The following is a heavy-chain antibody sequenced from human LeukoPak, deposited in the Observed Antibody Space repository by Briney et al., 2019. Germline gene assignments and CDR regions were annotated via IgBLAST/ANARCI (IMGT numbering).Heavy chain of an antibody. CDR3: ASFPGSGWHDY. J-gene: IGHJ4*02. CDR1: GGSFSGYY. V-gene: IGHV4-34*01. Sequence: PSETLSLTCAVYGGSFSGYYWSWIRQPPGKGLEWIGKINHSGSTNYNPSLKSRVTISVDTSKNQFSLKLSSVTAADTAVYYCASFPGSGWHDYWGQGTLVTVSS. D-gene: IGHD6-19*01. CDR2: INHSGST.